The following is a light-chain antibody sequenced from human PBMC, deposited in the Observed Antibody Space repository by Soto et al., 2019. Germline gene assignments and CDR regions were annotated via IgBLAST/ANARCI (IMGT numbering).Light chain of an antibody. CDR1: QGISSY. V-gene: IGKV1-8*01. CDR2: AAS. Sequence: AIRMTQSPSSFSASTGDRVTITCRASQGISSYLAWYQQKPGKAPKLLIYAASTLQSVVPSRFSGSGSWTDFTLTIICLQSEDFATYYCQQYYSYPSYTFGQATKLEIK. CDR3: QQYYSYPSYT. J-gene: IGKJ2*01.